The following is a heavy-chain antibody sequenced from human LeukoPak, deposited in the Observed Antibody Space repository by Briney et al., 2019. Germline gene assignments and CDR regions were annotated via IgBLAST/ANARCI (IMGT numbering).Heavy chain of an antibody. CDR3: AKRLYSGYDPGSVLFDY. CDR2: ISGSGGST. J-gene: IGHJ4*02. CDR1: GFTFSSYA. D-gene: IGHD5-12*01. Sequence: QPGGSLRLSCAASGFTFSSYAMSWVRQAPGKGLEWVSAISGSGGSTYYADSVKGRFTISRDNSKNTLYLQMNSLRAEDTAVYYCAKRLYSGYDPGSVLFDYWGQGTLVTVSS. V-gene: IGHV3-23*01.